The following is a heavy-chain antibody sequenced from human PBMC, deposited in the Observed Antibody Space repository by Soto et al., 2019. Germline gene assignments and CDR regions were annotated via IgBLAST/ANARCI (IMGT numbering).Heavy chain of an antibody. V-gene: IGHV3-74*01. Sequence: GGSLRLSCAASGFTFSSYWMHWVRQAPGKGLGWVSRINSDGSSTSYADSVKGRFTISRDNAKNTLYLQMNSLRAEDTAVYYCARYLRGNYYDSSGSFDYWGQGTLVTVSS. CDR1: GFTFSSYW. D-gene: IGHD3-22*01. CDR3: ARYLRGNYYDSSGSFDY. J-gene: IGHJ4*02. CDR2: INSDGSST.